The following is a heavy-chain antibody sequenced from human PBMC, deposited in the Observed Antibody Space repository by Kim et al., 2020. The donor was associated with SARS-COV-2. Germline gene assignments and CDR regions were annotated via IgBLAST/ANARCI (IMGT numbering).Heavy chain of an antibody. Sequence: STNYNPSLKSRVTISVDTSKNQFSLKLSSVTAADTAVYYCARRVGGYSSSPEDYWGQGTLVTVSS. J-gene: IGHJ4*02. CDR3: ARRVGGYSSSPEDY. CDR2: ST. V-gene: IGHV4-34*01. D-gene: IGHD6-13*01.